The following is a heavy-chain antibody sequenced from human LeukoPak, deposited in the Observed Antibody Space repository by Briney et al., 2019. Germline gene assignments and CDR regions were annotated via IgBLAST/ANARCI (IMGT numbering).Heavy chain of an antibody. D-gene: IGHD6-19*01. CDR2: INHSGST. CDR3: ARGENYSSGWYVY. Sequence: PSETLSLTCAVYGGSFSGYYWSWIRQPPGKGLEWIGEINHSGSTNYNPSLESRVTISVDTSKNQFSLKLSSVTAADTAVYYCARGENYSSGWYVYWGQGTLVTVSS. J-gene: IGHJ4*02. CDR1: GGSFSGYY. V-gene: IGHV4-34*01.